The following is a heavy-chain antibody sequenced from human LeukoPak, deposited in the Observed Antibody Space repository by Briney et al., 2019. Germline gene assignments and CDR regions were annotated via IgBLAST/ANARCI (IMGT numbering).Heavy chain of an antibody. V-gene: IGHV3-30*01. CDR1: GFTFNSFA. J-gene: IGHJ4*02. CDR3: ARAHCSSTDCPPDF. CDR2: MSYDGEYN. Sequence: PGGSLRLSCAASGFTFNSFAMHWVRQAPGKGLEWVAAMSYDGEYNYYADSVKGRFTISRDNSKNTLHLQMNSLRVEDTAAFYCARAHCSSTDCPPDFWGQGTLVTVSS. D-gene: IGHD2-2*01.